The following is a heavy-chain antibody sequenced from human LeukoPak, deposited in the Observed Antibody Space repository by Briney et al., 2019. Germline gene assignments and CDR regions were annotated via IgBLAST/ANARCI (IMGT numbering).Heavy chain of an antibody. V-gene: IGHV3-48*04. Sequence: GSLRLSCAASGFTFSNYNVRWVRQAPGKGLQWVSYISTSSSSTSYPDSVKGRFTISRDNAKNSLSLQMNSLKAEDTAVYYCATDRGYWGQGTLVTVSS. CDR3: ATDRGY. CDR2: ISTSSSST. J-gene: IGHJ4*02. CDR1: GFTFSNYN.